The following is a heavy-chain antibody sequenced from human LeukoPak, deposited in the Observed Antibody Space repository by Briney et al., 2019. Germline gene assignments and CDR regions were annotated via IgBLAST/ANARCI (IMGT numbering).Heavy chain of an antibody. J-gene: IGHJ4*02. CDR2: ISSSGSAI. Sequence: GGALRLSCAASGFPLSSYSINWVRQAPGKGLEWVSYISSSGSAIYYVDSVKGRFTVSRDNAKNSLFLQMNSPRAEDTAVYYCVRVKGSYFDYWGQGALVTVSS. D-gene: IGHD2-15*01. V-gene: IGHV3-48*01. CDR1: GFPLSSYS. CDR3: VRVKGSYFDY.